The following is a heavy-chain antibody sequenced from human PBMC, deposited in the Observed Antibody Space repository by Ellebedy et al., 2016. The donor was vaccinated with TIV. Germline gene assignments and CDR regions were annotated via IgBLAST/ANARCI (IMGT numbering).Heavy chain of an antibody. Sequence: ASVKVSXKASGYTFTSYDINWVRQATGQGLEWMGWMNPNSGNTGYAQKFQGRVTMTRNTSISTAYMELSSLRSEDTAVYYCARSRLIAAAGTDDAFDIWGQGTMVTVSS. V-gene: IGHV1-8*01. CDR1: GYTFTSYD. CDR2: MNPNSGNT. J-gene: IGHJ3*02. CDR3: ARSRLIAAAGTDDAFDI. D-gene: IGHD6-13*01.